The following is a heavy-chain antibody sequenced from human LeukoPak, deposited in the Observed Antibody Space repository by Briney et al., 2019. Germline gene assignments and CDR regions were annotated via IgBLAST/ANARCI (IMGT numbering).Heavy chain of an antibody. CDR1: GFTFSSYG. CDR2: IWYDGSNK. CDR3: AKKTPGVVPADY. Sequence: GGSLRLSCAASGFTFSSYGMHWVRQAPGKGLEWVAVIWYDGSNKYYADSVKGRFTISRDNSRNTLFLQMNSLRAEDTAVYYCAKKTPGVVPADYWGQGTLVTVSS. D-gene: IGHD2-2*01. V-gene: IGHV3-33*06. J-gene: IGHJ4*02.